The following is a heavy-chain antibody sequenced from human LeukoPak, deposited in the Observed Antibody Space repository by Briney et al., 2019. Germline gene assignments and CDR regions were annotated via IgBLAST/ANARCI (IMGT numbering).Heavy chain of an antibody. CDR2: VYYSGTT. Sequence: SETLSLTCAVSGASISSSGYSWWWVRQPPGKGLEWIGYVYYSGTTYYNPSLNSRLTISAGTSKNQFSLKLSSVTAADTAVYYCARKVSRSSSWHWFDPWGQGTLVTVSS. CDR3: ARKVSRSSSWHWFDP. CDR1: GASISSSGYS. J-gene: IGHJ5*02. D-gene: IGHD6-13*01. V-gene: IGHV4-30-4*07.